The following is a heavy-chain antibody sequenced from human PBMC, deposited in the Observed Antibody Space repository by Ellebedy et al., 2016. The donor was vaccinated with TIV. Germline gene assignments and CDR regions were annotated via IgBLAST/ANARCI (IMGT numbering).Heavy chain of an antibody. D-gene: IGHD5-24*01. CDR3: AREGRDGYNSEFDF. J-gene: IGHJ4*02. Sequence: SVKVSCXASGGTFSNYAVSWVRQAPGQGLEWMGGVIPMFGTVEYAQKFQGRVTMTRDTSTSTVYMELSSLRSEDTAVYYCAREGRDGYNSEFDFWGQGTLVTVSS. CDR1: GGTFSNYA. CDR2: VIPMFGTV. V-gene: IGHV1-69*05.